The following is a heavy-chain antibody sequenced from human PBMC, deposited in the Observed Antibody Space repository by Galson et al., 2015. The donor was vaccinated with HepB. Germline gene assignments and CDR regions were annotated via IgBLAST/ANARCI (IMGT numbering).Heavy chain of an antibody. Sequence: SLRLSCAGPGFDFGRYWMTWVRQAPGKGLEWLAIISPNGDNQDSADSVKGRFTLSRDNSKNTLYLEMNSLRAEDTAIYYCARDGFDGSLDGLDIWGQGTMVTVSS. CDR2: ISPNGDNQ. V-gene: IGHV3-30*19. D-gene: IGHD1-26*01. CDR1: GFDFGRYW. CDR3: ARDGFDGSLDGLDI. J-gene: IGHJ3*02.